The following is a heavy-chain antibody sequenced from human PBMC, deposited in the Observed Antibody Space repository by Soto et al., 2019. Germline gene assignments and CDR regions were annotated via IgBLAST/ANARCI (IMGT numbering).Heavy chain of an antibody. Sequence: EVQLVESGGGSVQPGESLRLSCVASGFSFNMYWMSWIRQAPGKGLEWVARIKQDGGEKYYVDSVKGRFTVSRDNAKNSLHLQLHSVSADEEGIYYCVGDQLILAADDFYCGVDVWGQGTTVIVSS. D-gene: IGHD6-25*01. CDR2: IKQDGGEK. CDR1: GFSFNMYW. J-gene: IGHJ6*02. V-gene: IGHV3-7*03. CDR3: VGDQLILAADDFYCGVDV.